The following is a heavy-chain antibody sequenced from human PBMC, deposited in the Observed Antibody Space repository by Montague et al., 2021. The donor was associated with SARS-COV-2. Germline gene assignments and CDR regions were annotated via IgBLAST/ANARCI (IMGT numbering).Heavy chain of an antibody. Sequence: SPRLSCATFGFSFINHGMSWVRQAPGKGLEWVSAIDSLGTGTYYAESVKGRFTISRDNADATLSLQMNSLRLDDTAVYYCVKDDGVFWFGDFGVWGQGTTVSVSS. CDR1: GFSFINHG. D-gene: IGHD3-10*01. J-gene: IGHJ6*02. CDR3: VKDDGVFWFGDFGV. V-gene: IGHV3-23*01. CDR2: IDSLGTGT.